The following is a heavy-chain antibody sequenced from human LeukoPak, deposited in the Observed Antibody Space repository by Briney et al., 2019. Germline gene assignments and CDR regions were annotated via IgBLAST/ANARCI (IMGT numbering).Heavy chain of an antibody. Sequence: ASVKVSCKASGYPLTTYYIHWVRQAPGQGLEWVGIINPSGGSTNYAQRFQGRVTMTRDTSTSTVYMELSSLRSEDTAVYYCARESMIARERKFDYWGQGTLVTVSS. J-gene: IGHJ4*02. V-gene: IGHV1-46*01. CDR3: ARESMIARERKFDY. D-gene: IGHD3-22*01. CDR1: GYPLTTYY. CDR2: INPSGGST.